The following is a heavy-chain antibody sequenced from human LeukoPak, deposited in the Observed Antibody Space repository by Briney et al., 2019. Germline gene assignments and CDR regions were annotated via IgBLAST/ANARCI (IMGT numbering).Heavy chain of an antibody. D-gene: IGHD6-25*01. CDR3: AASIAAPGAFDY. V-gene: IGHV3-15*01. CDR2: IKSKADGGTT. Sequence: GGSLRLSCAASGFTVNNAWISWVRQAPGKGLEWVARIKSKADGGTTDYTAPMKGRFTISRDDSKNTLYLQMNSLKTEDTAVYYCAASIAAPGAFDYWGQGTLVTVSS. J-gene: IGHJ4*02. CDR1: GFTVNNAW.